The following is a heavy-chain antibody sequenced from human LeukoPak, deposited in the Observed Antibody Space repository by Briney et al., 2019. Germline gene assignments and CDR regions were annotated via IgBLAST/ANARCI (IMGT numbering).Heavy chain of an antibody. CDR3: ARGPPRGKYYYMDV. D-gene: IGHD1-1*01. Sequence: GGSLRLSCAASGFTFSSLDMHWVRQPTGQGLEWVSTIGTASDTYYPGSVEGRFTLSRDNAKNSLYLQMNSLTAGDTVVYYCARGPPRGKYYYMDVWGKGTTVTVSS. V-gene: IGHV3-13*01. J-gene: IGHJ6*03. CDR2: IGTASDT. CDR1: GFTFSSLD.